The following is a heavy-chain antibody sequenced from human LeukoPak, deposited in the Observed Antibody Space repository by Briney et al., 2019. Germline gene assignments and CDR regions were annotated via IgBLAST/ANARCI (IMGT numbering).Heavy chain of an antibody. CDR3: ARGPALYCTSSSCLDGVD. CDR1: GFTFSDYA. Sequence: TGGSPRLSCAASGFTFSDYAMNWVRQAPGKGLEWVSSISSGGSYISYADSVKGRFTVSRDNAKDSLFLQMRSLRDEDTAVYYCARGPALYCTSSSCLDGVDWGQGTLVSVSS. V-gene: IGHV3-21*01. J-gene: IGHJ4*02. D-gene: IGHD2-2*01. CDR2: ISSGGSYI.